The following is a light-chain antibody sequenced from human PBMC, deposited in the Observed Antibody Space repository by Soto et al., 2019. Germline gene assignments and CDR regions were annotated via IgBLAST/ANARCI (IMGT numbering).Light chain of an antibody. CDR1: QSISGW. V-gene: IGKV1-5*01. J-gene: IGKJ1*01. CDR3: QQYYSDWT. CDR2: EAS. Sequence: DIQMTQSPSTLSASVGDRVTITCRASQSISGWLAWYQQKPGTAPKXLIYEASNLESGVPSRFSGSGSGTEFTLTIRSLQPDDFATYYCQQYYSDWTCGQGTKVDIK.